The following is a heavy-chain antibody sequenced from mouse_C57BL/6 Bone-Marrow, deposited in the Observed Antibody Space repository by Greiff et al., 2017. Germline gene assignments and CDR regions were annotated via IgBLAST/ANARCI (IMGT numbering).Heavy chain of an antibody. V-gene: IGHV10-1*01. CDR1: GFSFNTYA. Sequence: EVQVVESGGGLVQPKGSLKLSCAASGFSFNTYAMNWVRQAPGKGLEWVARIRSKSNNYATYYADSVKDRFTISRDDSESMLYLQMNNLKTEDTAMYYCGGGGYAMDYWGQGTSVTVSS. J-gene: IGHJ4*01. CDR2: IRSKSNNYAT. CDR3: GGGGYAMDY.